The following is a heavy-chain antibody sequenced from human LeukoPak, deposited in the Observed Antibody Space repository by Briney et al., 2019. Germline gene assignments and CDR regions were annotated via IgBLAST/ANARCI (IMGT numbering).Heavy chain of an antibody. J-gene: IGHJ3*02. D-gene: IGHD1-26*01. CDR2: IYTSGST. V-gene: IGHV4-4*07. CDR3: AREFVVGAPHDAFDI. Sequence: SETLSLTCAVYGGSFSGYYWSWIRQPAGKGLEWIGRIYTSGSTNYNPSLKSRVTMSVDTSKNQFSLKLSSVTAADTAVYYCAREFVVGAPHDAFDIWGQGTMVTVSS. CDR1: GGSFSGYY.